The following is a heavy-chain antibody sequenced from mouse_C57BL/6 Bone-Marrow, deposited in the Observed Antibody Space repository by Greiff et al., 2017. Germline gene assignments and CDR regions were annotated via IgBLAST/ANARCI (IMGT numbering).Heavy chain of an antibody. J-gene: IGHJ3*01. CDR2: IDPENGDT. V-gene: IGHV14-4*01. D-gene: IGHD1-1*01. Sequence: VQLQQSGAELVRPGASVKLSCTASGFNIKDDYMHWVKQRPEQGLEWIGWIDPENGDTEYASKFQGKATITADTSSNTAYLQLSSLTSEDTAVYYCTTVLRPWFAYWGKGTLVTVSA. CDR1: GFNIKDDY. CDR3: TTVLRPWFAY.